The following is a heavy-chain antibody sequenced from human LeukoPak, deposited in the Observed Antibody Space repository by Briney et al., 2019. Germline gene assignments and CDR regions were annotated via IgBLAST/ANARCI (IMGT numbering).Heavy chain of an antibody. J-gene: IGHJ3*02. Sequence: PSETLSLTCTVSGGSISSYYWSWIRQPAGKGLEWIGRIYTSGSTNYNPSLKSRVTMSVDTSKNQFSLKLSSVTAADTAVNYSASEAATGKSALGSDAFDIWGQGTMVTVSS. CDR1: GGSISSYY. CDR3: ASEAATGKSALGSDAFDI. V-gene: IGHV4-4*07. D-gene: IGHD6-13*01. CDR2: IYTSGST.